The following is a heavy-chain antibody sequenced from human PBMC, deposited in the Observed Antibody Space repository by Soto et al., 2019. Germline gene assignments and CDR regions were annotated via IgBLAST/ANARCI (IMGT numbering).Heavy chain of an antibody. CDR1: GGSVSSDSYY. V-gene: IGHV4-61*01. Sequence: QVQLQESGPGLVKPSETLSLTCTVSGGSVSSDSYYWSWIRQPPGKGLEWIGYIYYSGSTKYNPSLKSRVNISVDTSKHQFSLQLRSVTAADTAVYYCARDHGWGVITPKWDHWFDPWGQGTLVTVSS. J-gene: IGHJ5*02. D-gene: IGHD1-26*01. CDR3: ARDHGWGVITPKWDHWFDP. CDR2: IYYSGST.